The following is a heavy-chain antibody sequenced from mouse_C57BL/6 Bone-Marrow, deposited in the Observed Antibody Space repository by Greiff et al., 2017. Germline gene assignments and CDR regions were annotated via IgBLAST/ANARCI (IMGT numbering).Heavy chain of an antibody. Sequence: QVQLKQPGAELVKPGASVKMSCKASGYTFTSYWITWVKQRPGQGLEWIGDIYPGSGSTNYNEKFKSKATLTVDTSSSTAYMQLSSLTSEDSAVYDCARPYSSNYWYFDVWGTGTTVTVSA. CDR2: IYPGSGST. CDR1: GYTFTSYW. CDR3: ARPYSSNYWYFDV. J-gene: IGHJ1*03. D-gene: IGHD2-5*01. V-gene: IGHV1-55*01.